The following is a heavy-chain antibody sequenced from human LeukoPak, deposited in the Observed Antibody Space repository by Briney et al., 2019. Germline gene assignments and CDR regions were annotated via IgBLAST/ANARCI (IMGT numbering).Heavy chain of an antibody. J-gene: IGHJ3*02. CDR3: AREIGVVVEVTSDAFDI. CDR1: GGTFSSYA. D-gene: IGHD2-21*02. V-gene: IGHV1-69*05. CDR2: IIPIFGTA. Sequence: SVKVSCKASGGTFSSYAISWVRQAPGQGLEWMGRIIPIFGTANYAQKFQGRVTITTDESTSTAYMELSSLGSEDTAVYYCAREIGVVVEVTSDAFDIWGQGTMVTVSS.